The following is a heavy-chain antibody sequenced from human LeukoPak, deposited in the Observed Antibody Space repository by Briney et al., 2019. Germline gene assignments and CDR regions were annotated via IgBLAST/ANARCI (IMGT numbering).Heavy chain of an antibody. CDR3: ARHSSLGHFDF. J-gene: IGHJ4*02. CDR2: IYYSGST. CDR1: GGSIGGYY. Sequence: PSETLSLTCSVSGGSIGGYYGSWIRQPPGKELEWIGHIYYSGSTNYNPSLESRVTMSVDTSKSQVSLKLSSVTAADTAVYYCARHSSLGHFDFWGQGTLVTVSS. V-gene: IGHV4-59*08.